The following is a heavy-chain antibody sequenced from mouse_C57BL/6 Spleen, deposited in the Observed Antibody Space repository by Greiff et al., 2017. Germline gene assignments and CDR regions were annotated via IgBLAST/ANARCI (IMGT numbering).Heavy chain of an antibody. CDR1: GYAFSSYW. J-gene: IGHJ1*03. D-gene: IGHD1-1*01. V-gene: IGHV1-80*01. Sequence: QVQLQQSGAELVKPGASVKISCKASGYAFSSYWMNWVKQRPGKGLEWIGQIYPGDGDTNYNGKFKGKATLTADKSSSTAYMQLSSLTSEDSAVYFCAREGLLRTGYFDVGGTGTTVTVSS. CDR3: AREGLLRTGYFDV. CDR2: IYPGDGDT.